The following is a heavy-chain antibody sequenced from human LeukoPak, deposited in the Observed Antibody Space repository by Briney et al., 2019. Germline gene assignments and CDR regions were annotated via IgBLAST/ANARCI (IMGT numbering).Heavy chain of an antibody. CDR2: INHSGST. V-gene: IGHV4-34*01. J-gene: IGHJ4*02. Sequence: PSETLSLTCAVYGGSFSGYYWSWIRQPPGKGLEWIGEINHSGSTNYNPSLKSRVTISVDTSKNQFSLKLSSVTAADTAVYYCARGYRGYTVHLTLTLTLTRSSIYFDYWGQGTLVTVSS. D-gene: IGHD5-18*01. CDR3: ARGYRGYTVHLTLTLTLTRSSIYFDY. CDR1: GGSFSGYY.